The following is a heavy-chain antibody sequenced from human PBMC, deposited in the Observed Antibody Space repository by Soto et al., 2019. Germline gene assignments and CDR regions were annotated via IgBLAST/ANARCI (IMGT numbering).Heavy chain of an antibody. D-gene: IGHD2-15*01. Sequence: QVQLVESGGGLVKPGGSLRLSCAASGFIFSDYYMIWIRQAPGKGLEWVSYISRSSSYTNYADSVKDRFTISRENAKNSLYLQMNSLRAEDTAVYYCARGGTVVTPNYFDYWGQGTLVTVSS. V-gene: IGHV3-11*06. CDR3: ARGGTVVTPNYFDY. CDR2: ISRSSSYT. CDR1: GFIFSDYY. J-gene: IGHJ4*02.